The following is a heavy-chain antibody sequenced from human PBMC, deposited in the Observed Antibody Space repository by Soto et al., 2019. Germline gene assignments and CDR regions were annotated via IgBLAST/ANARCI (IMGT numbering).Heavy chain of an antibody. Sequence: GASVKVSCKASGYTFTSYDINWVRQATGQGLEWMGWMNPNSGNTGYAQKFQGRVTMTRNTSISTAYMELSSLRSEDTAVYYCARGISNLLVWVRNCYYYYFLDVWGKGTTVTVSS. CDR1: GYTFTSYD. J-gene: IGHJ6*03. CDR2: MNPNSGNT. CDR3: ARGISNLLVWVRNCYYYYFLDV. V-gene: IGHV1-8*01. D-gene: IGHD3-16*01.